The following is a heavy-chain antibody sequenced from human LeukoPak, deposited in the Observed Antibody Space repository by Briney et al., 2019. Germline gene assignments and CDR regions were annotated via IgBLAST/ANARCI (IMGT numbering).Heavy chain of an antibody. CDR3: ARGLWYYGSGNSFDY. D-gene: IGHD3-10*01. CDR1: GYTFTGYY. V-gene: IGHV1-2*02. CDR2: INPNSGGT. Sequence: GASVKVSCKASGYTFTGYYIHWVRQAPGQGLEWMGWINPNSGGTNYAQKFQGRVTMTRDTSISTTYMELSRLRSDDTAVYYCARGLWYYGSGNSFDYWGQGTLVTVSS. J-gene: IGHJ4*02.